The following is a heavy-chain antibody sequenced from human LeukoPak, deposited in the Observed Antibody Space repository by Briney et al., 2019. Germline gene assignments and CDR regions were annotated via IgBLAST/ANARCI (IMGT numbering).Heavy chain of an antibody. CDR2: IHYGGST. Sequence: SETLSLTCTVSGDSISSGTYYWGWIRQPPGKGLEWIGNIHYGGSTYYNPSLKSRVTISVDTSKKQFSLKLSSVTAADTALYYCARLGRVRGYYYYYMDVWGKGTTVTVSS. D-gene: IGHD3-10*01. J-gene: IGHJ6*03. CDR1: GDSISSGTYY. CDR3: ARLGRVRGYYYYYMDV. V-gene: IGHV4-39*01.